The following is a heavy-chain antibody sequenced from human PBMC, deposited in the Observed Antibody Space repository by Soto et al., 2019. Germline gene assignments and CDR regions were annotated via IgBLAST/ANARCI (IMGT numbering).Heavy chain of an antibody. D-gene: IGHD2-2*03. V-gene: IGHV1-18*01. J-gene: IGHJ3*02. Sequence: ASVKVSCKASGYTFTSYGISWVRQAPGQGLEWMGWISAYNGNTNYAQKLQGRVTMTTDTSTSTAYMELRSLRSDDTAVYYCARDLDIVVVPAARILDAFDIWGQGTMVTVSS. CDR1: GYTFTSYG. CDR2: ISAYNGNT. CDR3: ARDLDIVVVPAARILDAFDI.